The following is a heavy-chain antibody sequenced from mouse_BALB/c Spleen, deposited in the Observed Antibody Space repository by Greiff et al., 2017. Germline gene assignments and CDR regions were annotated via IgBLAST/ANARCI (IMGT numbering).Heavy chain of an antibody. D-gene: IGHD1-2*01. Sequence: VQLQQSGAELVKPGASVKLSCTASGFNIKDTYMHWVKQRPEQGLEWIGRIDPANGNTKYDPKFQGKATITADTSSNTAYLQLSSLTSEDTAVYYCAALLRLDYFDYWGQGTTLTVSS. CDR2: IDPANGNT. CDR1: GFNIKDTY. CDR3: AALLRLDYFDY. J-gene: IGHJ2*01. V-gene: IGHV14-3*02.